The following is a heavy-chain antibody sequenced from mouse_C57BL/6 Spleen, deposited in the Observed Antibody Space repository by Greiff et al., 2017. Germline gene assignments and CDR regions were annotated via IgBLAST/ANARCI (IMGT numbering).Heavy chain of an antibody. Sequence: QVQLQQSGAELVKPGASVKISCKASGYAFSSYWMNWVKQRPGKGLEWIGQIYPGDGDTNYNGKFKGKATLTADKSSSTAYMQLSSLTSEDSAVYFCARSSHLLWYPYWGQGTTLTVSS. CDR2: IYPGDGDT. J-gene: IGHJ2*01. CDR3: ARSSHLLWYPY. V-gene: IGHV1-80*01. D-gene: IGHD2-1*01. CDR1: GYAFSSYW.